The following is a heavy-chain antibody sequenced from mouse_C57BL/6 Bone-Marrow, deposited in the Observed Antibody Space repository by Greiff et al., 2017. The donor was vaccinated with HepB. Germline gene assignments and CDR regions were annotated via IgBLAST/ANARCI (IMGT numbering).Heavy chain of an antibody. Sequence: QVQLKESGAELARPGASVKMSCKASGYTFTSYTMHWVKQRPGQGLEWIGYINPSSGYTKYNQKFKDKATLTADKSSSTAYMQLSSLTSEDSAVYYCARAGLYAMDYWGQGTSVTVSS. J-gene: IGHJ4*01. CDR3: ARAGLYAMDY. CDR1: GYTFTSYT. CDR2: INPSSGYT. V-gene: IGHV1-4*01.